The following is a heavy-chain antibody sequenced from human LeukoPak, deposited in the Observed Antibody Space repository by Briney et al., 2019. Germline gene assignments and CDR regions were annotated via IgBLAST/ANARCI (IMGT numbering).Heavy chain of an antibody. D-gene: IGHD5-24*01. CDR1: GFTFSSYA. CDR3: AKDRLVRRWLQLVLDY. J-gene: IGHJ4*02. Sequence: PGGSLRLSCAASGFTFSSYAMSWVRQAPGKGLEWVSAISGGGDSTYYADSVKGRFTISRDNSKNTLYLQMNSLRAEDTAVYYCAKDRLVRRWLQLVLDYWGQGTLVTVSS. CDR2: ISGGGDST. V-gene: IGHV3-23*01.